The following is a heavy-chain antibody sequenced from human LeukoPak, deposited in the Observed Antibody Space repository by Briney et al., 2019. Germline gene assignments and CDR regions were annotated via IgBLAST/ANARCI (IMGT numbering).Heavy chain of an antibody. CDR1: GFTFSSYW. Sequence: GGSLRLSCAACGFTFSSYWMNWARQAPGKGLEWVASINHNGNVNYYVDSVKGRFTISRDNAKNSLYLQMSNLRAEDTAVYFCARGGGLDVWGQGATVTVSS. V-gene: IGHV3-7*03. CDR2: INHNGNVN. D-gene: IGHD3-16*01. CDR3: ARGGGLDV. J-gene: IGHJ6*02.